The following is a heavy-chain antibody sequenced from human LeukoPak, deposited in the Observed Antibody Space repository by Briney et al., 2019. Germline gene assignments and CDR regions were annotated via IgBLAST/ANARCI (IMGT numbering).Heavy chain of an antibody. CDR3: AREGQSYYYDSSGYYDY. CDR2: IIPIFGTA. J-gene: IGHJ4*02. CDR1: GGTFSSYA. Sequence: SVTVSCTASGGTFSSYAISWVRQAPGQGLEWMGGIIPIFGTANYAQKFQGRVTITADESTSTAYMELSSLRSEDTAVYYCAREGQSYYYDSSGYYDYWGQGTLVTVSS. V-gene: IGHV1-69*13. D-gene: IGHD3-22*01.